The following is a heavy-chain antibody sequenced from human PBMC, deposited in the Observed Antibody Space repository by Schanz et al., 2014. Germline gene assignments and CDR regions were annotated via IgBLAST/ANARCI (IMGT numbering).Heavy chain of an antibody. CDR1: GYTFTSHG. D-gene: IGHD5-18*01. CDR2: ISPYNGNT. Sequence: QVQLVQSGAEVRKPGASVKVSCKASGYTFTSHGISWVRQAPGQGLEWMGWISPYNGNTNYAQKLQGRVTMTTDTSTGTAYMELRSLRSDDTALYYCTRGGYSYALSAFDIWGQGTIVTGSS. V-gene: IGHV1-18*01. J-gene: IGHJ3*02. CDR3: TRGGYSYALSAFDI.